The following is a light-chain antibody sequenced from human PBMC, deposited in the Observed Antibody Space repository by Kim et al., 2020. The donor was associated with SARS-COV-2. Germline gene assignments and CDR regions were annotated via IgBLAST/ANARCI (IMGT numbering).Light chain of an antibody. Sequence: GRTVTISCTRSGGSIDDNSVQWYQQRPGGVPTTVIYEDDQIPSGVSDRFSGSIDNSSNSASLTISGLRTEDEADYYCQSYNRDNVIFGGGTQLTVL. V-gene: IGLV6-57*03. J-gene: IGLJ2*01. CDR1: GGSIDDNS. CDR2: EDD. CDR3: QSYNRDNVI.